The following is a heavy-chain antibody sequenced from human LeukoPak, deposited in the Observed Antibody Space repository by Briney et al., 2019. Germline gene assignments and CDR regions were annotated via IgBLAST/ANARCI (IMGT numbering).Heavy chain of an antibody. Sequence: SETLSLTCTVSGGSISSRNYYWGWIRQPPGKGLVWIGTIYYSGSTDYNPSLKSRVTISVDTSKNHFSLKLSSVTAADTAVYYCARKLDYGDYAPSDFDYWGQGTLVTVSS. CDR1: GGSISSRNYY. D-gene: IGHD4-17*01. CDR3: ARKLDYGDYAPSDFDY. V-gene: IGHV4-39*02. CDR2: IYYSGST. J-gene: IGHJ4*02.